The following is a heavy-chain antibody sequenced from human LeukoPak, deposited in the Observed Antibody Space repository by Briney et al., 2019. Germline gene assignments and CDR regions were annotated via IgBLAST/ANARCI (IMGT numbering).Heavy chain of an antibody. V-gene: IGHV1-46*01. CDR1: GYIFTDYY. Sequence: ASVKVSCKASGYIFTDYYMHWVRQAPGQGLEWMGIINPSGGSTSYAQKFQGRVTMTRDTSTSTVYMELSSLRSEDTAVYYCARALSIAVAASPFDYWGQGTLVTVSS. CDR3: ARALSIAVAASPFDY. J-gene: IGHJ4*02. D-gene: IGHD6-19*01. CDR2: INPSGGST.